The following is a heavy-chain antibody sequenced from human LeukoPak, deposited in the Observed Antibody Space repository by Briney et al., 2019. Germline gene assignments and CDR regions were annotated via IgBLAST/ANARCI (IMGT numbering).Heavy chain of an antibody. CDR1: GITLSNYG. J-gene: IGHJ4*02. CDR2: ISGSRGGT. Sequence: GGSLRLSCAVSGITLSNYGMSWVRQAPGKGLEWVAGISGSRGGTNYADSVKGRFTISRDNPKNTLYLQMNSLGAEDTAVYFCAKRGVVIRVILVGFHKEAYYFDSWGQGALVTVSS. V-gene: IGHV3-23*01. CDR3: AKRGVVIRVILVGFHKEAYYFDS. D-gene: IGHD3-22*01.